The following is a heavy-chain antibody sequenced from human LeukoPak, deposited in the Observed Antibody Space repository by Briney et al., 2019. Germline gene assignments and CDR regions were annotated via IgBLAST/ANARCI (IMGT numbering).Heavy chain of an antibody. CDR3: AISLEQLVAS. J-gene: IGHJ4*02. CDR2: INAHNGNT. CDR1: GYTFTSYC. Sequence: ASVKVSCKASGYTFTSYCITWVRQAPGQGLEWMGLINAHNGNTNYAQKLQGRVTMTTDTSTSTAYMELRSLSSDDTAVYYCAISLEQLVASWGQGTLATVSS. V-gene: IGHV1-18*01. D-gene: IGHD6-13*01.